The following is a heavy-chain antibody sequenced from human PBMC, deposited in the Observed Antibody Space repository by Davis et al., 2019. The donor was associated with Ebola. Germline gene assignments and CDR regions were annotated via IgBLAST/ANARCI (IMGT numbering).Heavy chain of an antibody. D-gene: IGHD3-9*01. Sequence: PGGSLRLSCAASGFTFSSYSMNWVRQAPGKGLEWVSSISSSSSYIYYAASVKGRFTISRDNAKNSLYLQMNSLRAEDTAVYYCARTDYDILFYGMDVWGQGTTVTVSS. CDR3: ARTDYDILFYGMDV. J-gene: IGHJ6*02. CDR2: ISSSSSYI. V-gene: IGHV3-21*01. CDR1: GFTFSSYS.